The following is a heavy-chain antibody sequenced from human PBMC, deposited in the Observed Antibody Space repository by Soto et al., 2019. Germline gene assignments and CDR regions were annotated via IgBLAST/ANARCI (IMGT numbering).Heavy chain of an antibody. CDR2: ISGNGGST. CDR3: AKGSEFSNSYTLDFDF. D-gene: IGHD6-6*01. Sequence: GVALGLSCAASGVTFSSYAMSCVRQAPGRGLEWVSIISGNGGSTYYAASVKGRFTISRDNTKNTLYLPLDSLTAEDTAVYYCAKGSEFSNSYTLDFDFWGEGALVTV. J-gene: IGHJ4*02. V-gene: IGHV3-23*01. CDR1: GVTFSSYA.